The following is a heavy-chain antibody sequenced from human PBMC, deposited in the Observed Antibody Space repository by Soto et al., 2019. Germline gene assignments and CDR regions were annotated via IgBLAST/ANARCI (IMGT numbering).Heavy chain of an antibody. V-gene: IGHV4-59*01. CDR2: IYYSGST. CDR3: ARDDAVAGCFDY. Sequence: TLSLTCPVSGGSISSYYWSLIRQPPGKGLEWIGYIYYSGSTNYNPSLKSRVTISVDTSKNQFSLKLSSVTAADTAVYYCARDDAVAGCFDYWGQGTLVTVSS. CDR1: GGSISSYY. J-gene: IGHJ4*02. D-gene: IGHD6-19*01.